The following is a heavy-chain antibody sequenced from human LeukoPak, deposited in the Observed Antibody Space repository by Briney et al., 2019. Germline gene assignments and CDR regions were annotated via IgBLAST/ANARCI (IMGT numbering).Heavy chain of an antibody. D-gene: IGHD2/OR15-2a*01. V-gene: IGHV4-30-4*08. CDR1: GGSISSGDYY. J-gene: IGHJ6*03. Sequence: ASETLSLTCTVSGGSISSGDYYWSWIRQPPGKGLEWIGYIYYSGGTYYNPSLKSRVTISVDTSKNQFSLKLSSVTAADTAVYYCARVNTLAPLYYYYYMDVWGKGTTVTVSS. CDR2: IYYSGGT. CDR3: ARVNTLAPLYYYYYMDV.